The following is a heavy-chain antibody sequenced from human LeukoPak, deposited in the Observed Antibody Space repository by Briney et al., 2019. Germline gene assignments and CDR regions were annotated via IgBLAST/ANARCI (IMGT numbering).Heavy chain of an antibody. CDR1: GGSISNENW. CDR3: ATPNDAFNI. CDR2: IHHRGGT. V-gene: IGHV4-4*02. Sequence: SGTLSLTCAVSGGSISNENWWSWVRQPPGKGLEWIGEIHHRGGTNYNPSLRSRVTISIDTSKTQFSLKLTSVTAADTAVYYCATPNDAFNIWGQGTMVTVSS. J-gene: IGHJ3*02.